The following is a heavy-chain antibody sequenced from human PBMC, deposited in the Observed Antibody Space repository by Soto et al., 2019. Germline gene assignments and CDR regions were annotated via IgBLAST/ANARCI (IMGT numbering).Heavy chain of an antibody. J-gene: IGHJ4*02. D-gene: IGHD3-10*01. CDR2: IIPLFGTP. CDR1: GGIFSTYA. CDR3: ARDRDDYGSGNYYNRIDF. Sequence: QVQLVQSGAEVKKPGSSVKVSCKASGGIFSTYAISWLRQAPGQWLEWMGGIIPLFGTPNYAQRFQGRVTITADESTSPAYMELSRLRAEDTAVYYCARDRDDYGSGNYYNRIDFWGQGTLVTVSS. V-gene: IGHV1-69*01.